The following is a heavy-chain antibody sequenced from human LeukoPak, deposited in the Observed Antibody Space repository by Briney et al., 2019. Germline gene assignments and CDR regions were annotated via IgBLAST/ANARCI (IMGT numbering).Heavy chain of an antibody. J-gene: IGHJ6*03. Sequence: SETLSLTCTVSGGSISNSSYYWGWIRQPPGKGLEWIGESYHSGSTNYNPYLKSRLTISVDKSKNQFSLTLSSVTAAATAVYYCARAIAVTYNDCYYMDVWGKGTTVTVSS. CDR3: ARAIAVTYNDCYYMDV. V-gene: IGHV4-39*07. CDR2: SYHSGST. CDR1: GGSISNSSYY. D-gene: IGHD6-19*01.